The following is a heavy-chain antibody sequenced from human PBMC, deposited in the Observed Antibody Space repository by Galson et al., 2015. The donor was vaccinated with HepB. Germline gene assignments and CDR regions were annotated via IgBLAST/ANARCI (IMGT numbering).Heavy chain of an antibody. D-gene: IGHD3-10*01. V-gene: IGHV3-30*18. CDR3: VKDGLYLDSGIHSNGCDV. J-gene: IGHJ6*02. Sequence: SLRLSCAGSGFRFHSYGINWVRQSPGKGLEWISFISYDATNKYYADSVKGRFSISRDNSKNTLSLQMHGLRPDDTAVYFCVKDGLYLDSGIHSNGCDVWGQGATVIGSS. CDR1: GFRFHSYG. CDR2: ISYDATNK.